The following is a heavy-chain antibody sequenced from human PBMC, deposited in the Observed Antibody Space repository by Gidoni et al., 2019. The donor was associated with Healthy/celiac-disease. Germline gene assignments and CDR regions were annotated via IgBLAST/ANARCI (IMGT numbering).Heavy chain of an antibody. J-gene: IGHJ6*02. CDR2: ISGSGGST. Sequence: EVQLLESGGGLVQPGGSLRLSCAASGFTFSSYAMSWVRQAPGKGLEWVSAISGSGGSTYYADSVKGRFTISRDNSKNTLYLQMNSLRAEDTAVYYCANEIFWSGYSYYYYGMDVWGQGTTVTVSS. D-gene: IGHD3-3*01. CDR3: ANEIFWSGYSYYYYGMDV. CDR1: GFTFSSYA. V-gene: IGHV3-23*01.